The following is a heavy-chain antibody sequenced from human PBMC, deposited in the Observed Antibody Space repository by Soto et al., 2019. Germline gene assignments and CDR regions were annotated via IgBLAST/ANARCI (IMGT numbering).Heavy chain of an antibody. V-gene: IGHV4-59*01. J-gene: IGHJ4*02. CDR2: ISYSGST. CDR1: GGSISSYY. Sequence: SETLSLTCTVSGGSISSYYWSWIRQPPGKGLEWIGYISYSGSTDYNPSLKSRVTISVDTSKNQFSLKLSSATAADTAVYYCARVSYDYYDRTGYYYGTFDHWGQGTLVTVSS. CDR3: ARVSYDYYDRTGYYYGTFDH. D-gene: IGHD3-22*01.